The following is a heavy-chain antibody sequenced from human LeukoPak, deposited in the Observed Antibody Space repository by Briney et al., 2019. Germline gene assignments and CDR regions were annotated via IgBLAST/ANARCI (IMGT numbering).Heavy chain of an antibody. CDR1: GGSISSYY. J-gene: IGHJ3*02. V-gene: IGHV4-59*01. CDR3: ARGASAAGTVMNAFDI. Sequence: SETLSLTCTVSGGSISSYYWSWIRQPPGKGLEWIGYIYYSGSTNYNPSLKSRVTISVDTSKNQFSLKLSSVTAADTAVYYCARGASAAGTVMNAFDIWGQGTMVTVSS. CDR2: IYYSGST. D-gene: IGHD6-13*01.